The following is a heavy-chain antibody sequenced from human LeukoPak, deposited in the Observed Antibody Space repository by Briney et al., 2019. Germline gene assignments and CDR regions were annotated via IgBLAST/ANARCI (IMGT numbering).Heavy chain of an antibody. CDR2: IYSGGST. CDR3: ARWYSSSWYYFDY. J-gene: IGHJ4*02. Sequence: GGSLGLSCADSGFTVSSNYMSCVRQAPGEGVEWVSVIYSGGSTYYADSVKGRFTISRDNSKKSLYLQMNSLRAEDTAVYYCARWYSSSWYYFDYWGQGTLVTVSS. V-gene: IGHV3-66*01. D-gene: IGHD6-13*01. CDR1: GFTVSSNY.